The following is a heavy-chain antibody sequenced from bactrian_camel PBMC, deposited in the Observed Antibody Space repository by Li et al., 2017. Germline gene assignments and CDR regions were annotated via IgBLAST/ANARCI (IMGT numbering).Heavy chain of an antibody. Sequence: HVQLVESGGGLVQPGGSLRLSCAASGFAFSSVSMTWVRQAPGKGLECLSYINTGGDSTYYADSVKGRFTISRDNAKNALYLQLNSLKTEDTAMYYCAKDTRDGSLALALDYWGQGTQVTVS. CDR3: AKDTRDGSLALALDY. D-gene: IGHD1*01. J-gene: IGHJ4*01. CDR1: GFAFSSVS. CDR2: INTGGDST. V-gene: IGHV3S1*01.